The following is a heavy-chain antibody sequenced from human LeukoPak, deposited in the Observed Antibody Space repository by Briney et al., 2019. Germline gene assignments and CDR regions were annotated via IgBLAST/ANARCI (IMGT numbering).Heavy chain of an antibody. V-gene: IGHV1-2*02. D-gene: IGHD5-18*01. CDR2: INPNSGGT. J-gene: IGHJ4*02. Sequence: GASVKASCKASGYTFTGYYMHWMRQAPGQGPEWMGWINPNSGGTSYAQKFQGRVTMTRDTSISTAYMELSGLRSDDTAVYYCARAKVIVPDYWGQGTLVTVSS. CDR1: GYTFTGYY. CDR3: ARAKVIVPDY.